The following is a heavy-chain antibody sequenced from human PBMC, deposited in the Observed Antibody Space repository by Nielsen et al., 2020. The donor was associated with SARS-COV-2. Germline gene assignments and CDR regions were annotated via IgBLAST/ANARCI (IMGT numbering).Heavy chain of an antibody. CDR2: INWNGGST. CDR1: GFTFDDYG. CDR3: ARVIAADWRSIYYYYYGMDV. V-gene: IGHV3-20*01. J-gene: IGHJ6*02. Sequence: GGSLRLSCAASGFTFDDYGMSWVRQAPGKGLEWVSGINWNGGSTGYADSVKGRFTISSDNAKNSLYLQMNSLRAEDTALYHCARVIAADWRSIYYYYYGMDVWGQGTTVTVSS. D-gene: IGHD6-13*01.